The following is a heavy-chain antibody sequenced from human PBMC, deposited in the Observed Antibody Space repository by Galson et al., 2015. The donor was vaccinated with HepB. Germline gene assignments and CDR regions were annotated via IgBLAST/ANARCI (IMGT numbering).Heavy chain of an antibody. J-gene: IGHJ6*03. CDR2: IIPIFGTA. Sequence: SVKVSCKASGGTFSSYAISWVRQAPGQGLEWMGGIIPIFGTANYAQKFQGRVTITADESTSTAYMELSSLRSEDTAVYYCARDSGYPIGKYHYYYMDVWGKGTTVTVSS. CDR3: ARDSGYPIGKYHYYYMDV. D-gene: IGHD3-22*01. V-gene: IGHV1-69*13. CDR1: GGTFSSYA.